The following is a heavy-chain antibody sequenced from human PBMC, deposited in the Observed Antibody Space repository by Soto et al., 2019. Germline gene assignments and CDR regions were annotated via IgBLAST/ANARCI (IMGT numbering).Heavy chain of an antibody. CDR2: IYYSGST. CDR1: GGSISSSSYY. CDR3: ARHPEWLGYCSGGSCYHNWFDP. J-gene: IGHJ5*02. Sequence: PSETLSLTCTVSGGSISSSSYYWGWIRQPPGKGLEWIGSIYYSGSTYYNPSLKSRVTISVDTSKNQFSLKLSSVTAADTAVYYCARHPEWLGYCSGGSCYHNWFDPWGQGTLVTVSS. V-gene: IGHV4-39*01. D-gene: IGHD2-15*01.